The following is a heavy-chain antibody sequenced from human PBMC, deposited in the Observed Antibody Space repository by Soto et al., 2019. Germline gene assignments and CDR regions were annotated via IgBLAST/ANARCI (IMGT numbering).Heavy chain of an antibody. D-gene: IGHD2-15*01. CDR3: ASSPVPATPPMTVGYYYYGRDV. CDR1: GGTFSSYT. CDR2: IIPIRGIA. Sequence: QVQLVQSGAEVKKPGSSVKVSCKASGGTFSSYTISWVRQAPGQGLEWMGRIIPIRGIANYAQKFQGRVTITEDKSTSTAYMERRSLRSEDTAVYYCASSPVPATPPMTVGYYYYGRDVWGKGTTVTVAS. V-gene: IGHV1-69*02. J-gene: IGHJ6*04.